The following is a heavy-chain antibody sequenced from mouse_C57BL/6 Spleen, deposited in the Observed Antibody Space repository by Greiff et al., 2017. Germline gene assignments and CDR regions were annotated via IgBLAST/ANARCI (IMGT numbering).Heavy chain of an antibody. J-gene: IGHJ2*01. D-gene: IGHD2-1*01. CDR1: GYTFTSYW. V-gene: IGHV1-64*01. CDR2: IHPNSGST. CDR3: ARSYGNYLYYFDY. Sequence: QVHVKQPGAELVKPGASVKLSCKASGYTFTSYWMHWVKQRPGQGLEWIGMIHPNSGSTNYNEKFKSKATLTVDKSSSTAYMQLSSLTSEDSAVYYCARSYGNYLYYFDYWGQGTTLTVSS.